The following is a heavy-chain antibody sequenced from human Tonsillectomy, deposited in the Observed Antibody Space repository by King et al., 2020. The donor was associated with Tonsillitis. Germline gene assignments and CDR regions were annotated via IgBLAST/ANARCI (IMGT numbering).Heavy chain of an antibody. Sequence: VQLQESGPGLVKPSETLSLTCTVSGGSISSDYWSWIRQPPGKGLEWFGYIYYNGSTNYNPSLKSRVTISVDTSKNQFSLNLSSVTAADTAVFYCAKNIPGSDAFDIWGQGTMVTVSS. D-gene: IGHD2/OR15-2a*01. CDR1: GGSISSDY. CDR3: AKNIPGSDAFDI. CDR2: IYYNGST. V-gene: IGHV4-59*01. J-gene: IGHJ3*02.